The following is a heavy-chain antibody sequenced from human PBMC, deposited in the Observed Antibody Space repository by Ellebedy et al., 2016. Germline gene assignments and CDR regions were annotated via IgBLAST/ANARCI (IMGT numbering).Heavy chain of an antibody. D-gene: IGHD2-21*01. CDR3: ARGGTRLVIAILGWFNP. J-gene: IGHJ5*02. Sequence: SVKVSXKASGGTFSSYAISWVRQAPGQGLEWMGGIIPIFGTANYAQKFQGRVTITADESTSTAYMELSSLRSEDTAVYYCARGGTRLVIAILGWFNPWGQGTLVTVSS. V-gene: IGHV1-69*13. CDR1: GGTFSSYA. CDR2: IIPIFGTA.